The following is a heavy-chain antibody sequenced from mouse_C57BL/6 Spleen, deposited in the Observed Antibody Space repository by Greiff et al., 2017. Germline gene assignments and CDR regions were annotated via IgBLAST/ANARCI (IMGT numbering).Heavy chain of an antibody. Sequence: VQLVESGAELVKPGASVKLSCKASGYTFTEYTIHWVKQRSGQGLEWIGWFYPGSGSIKYNEKFKDKATLTADKSSSTVYMELSRLTSEDSAVYFCARHKNYKSDPVYYFDYWGQGTTLTVSS. V-gene: IGHV1-62-2*01. D-gene: IGHD2-12*01. CDR2: FYPGSGSI. J-gene: IGHJ2*01. CDR3: ARHKNYKSDPVYYFDY. CDR1: GYTFTEYT.